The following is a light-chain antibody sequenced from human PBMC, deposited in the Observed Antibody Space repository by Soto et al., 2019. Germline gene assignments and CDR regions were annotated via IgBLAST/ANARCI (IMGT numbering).Light chain of an antibody. CDR1: SGDIGDYNY. Sequence: QSALTQPASVSGSPGQSITISCVGTSGDIGDYNYVSWYQQHPGKVHKVINYDVSNRPSGGSYRFSGTKSGNTASLPFFGLQAENEADYYCCPNTRSGSLICGTGTKVTVL. V-gene: IGLV2-14*01. CDR3: CPNTRSGSLI. J-gene: IGLJ1*01. CDR2: DVS.